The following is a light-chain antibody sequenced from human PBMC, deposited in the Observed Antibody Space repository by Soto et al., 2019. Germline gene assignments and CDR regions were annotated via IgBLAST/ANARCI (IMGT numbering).Light chain of an antibody. J-gene: IGLJ3*02. CDR2: YDD. CDR1: SSNVGINA. CDR3: AAWDDSLKGWV. Sequence: QSVLTQPPSVSAAPRQRVTISCSGSSSNVGINAVNWYRQLPGKAPKLLIYYDDLLPSGVSDRFSASKSGTSASLAISGLRSEDEADYYCAAWDDSLKGWVFGGGTQLTVL. V-gene: IGLV1-36*01.